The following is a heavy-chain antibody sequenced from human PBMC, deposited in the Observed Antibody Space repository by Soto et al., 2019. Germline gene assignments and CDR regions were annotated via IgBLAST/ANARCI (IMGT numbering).Heavy chain of an antibody. CDR2: INQDGSES. V-gene: IGHV3-7*01. CDR1: GFSFNNHW. D-gene: IGHD2-15*01. CDR3: ARDDLVSGGTCYPPQYILH. Sequence: GGSLRLSCAASGFSFNNHWMSWVRQAPGKELEWVANINQDGSESFYVHSVNGRFTISRDNAENSLFLHLNSLKAEDTAVYYCARDDLVSGGTCYPPQYILHWPLGILVTVYS. J-gene: IGHJ1*01.